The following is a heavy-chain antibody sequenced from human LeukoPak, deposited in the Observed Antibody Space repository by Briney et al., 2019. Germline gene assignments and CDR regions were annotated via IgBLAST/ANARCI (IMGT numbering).Heavy chain of an antibody. J-gene: IGHJ4*02. Sequence: SETLSLTCTVSGGSISSYYWSWIRQPTGKGLEWIGRIYTSGSTNYNPSLKSRVTMSVDTSKNQFSLKLSSVTAADTAVYYCARDSVAATPFDYWGQGTLVTVCS. CDR2: IYTSGST. D-gene: IGHD2-15*01. CDR3: ARDSVAATPFDY. V-gene: IGHV4-4*07. CDR1: GGSISSYY.